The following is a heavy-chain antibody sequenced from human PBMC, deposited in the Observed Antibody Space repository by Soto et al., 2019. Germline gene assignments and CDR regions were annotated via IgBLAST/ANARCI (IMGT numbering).Heavy chain of an antibody. V-gene: IGHV3-33*01. CDR1: GFTFSSYV. CDR3: ARGFNRVGSVAATQYPFDY. CDR2: IWYDGSNK. D-gene: IGHD2-15*01. Sequence: GGSLRLSFAASGFTFSSYVMHWVRQAPGKGLEWVAVIWYDGSNKYYADSVKGRFTISRDNSKNTLYLQMDSLRAEDTAVYYCARGFNRVGSVAATQYPFDYWGQGTLVTVSS. J-gene: IGHJ4*02.